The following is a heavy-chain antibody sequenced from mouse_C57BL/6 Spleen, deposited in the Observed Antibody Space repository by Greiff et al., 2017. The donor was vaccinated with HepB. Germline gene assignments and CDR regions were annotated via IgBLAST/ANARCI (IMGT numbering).Heavy chain of an antibody. Sequence: VEPGASVKISCKASGYAFSSSWMNWVKQRPGKGLEWIGRIYPGDGDTNYNGKFKGKATLTADKSSSTAYMQLSSLTSEDSAVYFCARWLLLYFDYWGQGTTLTVSS. CDR1: GYAFSSSW. CDR2: IYPGDGDT. J-gene: IGHJ2*01. CDR3: ARWLLLYFDY. V-gene: IGHV1-82*01. D-gene: IGHD2-3*01.